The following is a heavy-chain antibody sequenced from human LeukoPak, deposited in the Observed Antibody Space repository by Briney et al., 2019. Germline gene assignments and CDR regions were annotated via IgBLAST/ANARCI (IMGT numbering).Heavy chain of an antibody. V-gene: IGHV3-11*01. CDR2: ISSSGSTI. CDR3: AKEDGRGDYVLLALDS. J-gene: IGHJ5*02. CDR1: GFTFSDYY. D-gene: IGHD4-17*01. Sequence: GGSLRLSCAASGFTFSDYYMSWIRQAPGKGLEWVSYISSSGSTIYYADSVKGRFTISRDNSKNTLYLQMNSLRAEDTAVYYCAKEDGRGDYVLLALDSWGQGTLVTVSS.